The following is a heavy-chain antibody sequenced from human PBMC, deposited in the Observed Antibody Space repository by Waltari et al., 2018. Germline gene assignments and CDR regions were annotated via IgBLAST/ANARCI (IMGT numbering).Heavy chain of an antibody. D-gene: IGHD2-2*01. CDR2: INAGNGNK. Sequence: QVQLGQSGAEVKKPGASVKVSCKASGYTYTSYARHWVCQAPGQRLEWMGWINAGNGNKKYSQKCQCRVTISRDTSSSTAYMELSSLRSEDTAVYYCARDRGYCSSTSCYAEFDYWGQGTLVTVSS. J-gene: IGHJ4*02. V-gene: IGHV1-3*01. CDR1: GYTYTSYA. CDR3: ARDRGYCSSTSCYAEFDY.